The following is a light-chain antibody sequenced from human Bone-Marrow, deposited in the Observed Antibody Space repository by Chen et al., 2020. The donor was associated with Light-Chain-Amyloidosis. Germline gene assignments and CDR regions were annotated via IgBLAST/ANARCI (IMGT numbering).Light chain of an antibody. CDR3: QQYGSSPLT. J-gene: IGKJ4*01. Sequence: EIVLTQSPRTLSLSPGEGANLSCRASQTISSNYLTWYQQKFGQAPRLLIYGSSSRATGIPDRFTGSGSGTDFTLTINRLEPEDFAMYYCQQYGSSPLTFGGGIKVEIK. CDR1: QTISSNY. CDR2: GSS. V-gene: IGKV3-20*01.